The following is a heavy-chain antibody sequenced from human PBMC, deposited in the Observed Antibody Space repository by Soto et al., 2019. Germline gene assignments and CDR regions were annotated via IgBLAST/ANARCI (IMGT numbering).Heavy chain of an antibody. CDR1: GYTFTSYG. CDR3: SRETFGGVTPDAFDI. J-gene: IGHJ3*02. CDR2: ISAYNGNT. D-gene: IGHD3-16*01. V-gene: IGHV1-18*01. Sequence: QVQLVQSGAAVKKPGASVKVSCKASGYTFTSYGISWVRQAPGQGLEWMGWISAYNGNTNYAQKLQGRVTMTTDTATSTAYMELRRLRSEDTAVDDCSRETFGGVTPDAFDIWGQGTMVTVSS.